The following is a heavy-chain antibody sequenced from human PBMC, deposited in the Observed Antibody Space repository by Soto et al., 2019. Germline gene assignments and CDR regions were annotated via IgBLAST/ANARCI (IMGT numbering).Heavy chain of an antibody. CDR2: ISYDGSNK. CDR3: ARHFGITMILYYFDY. D-gene: IGHD3-22*01. CDR1: GFTFSSYA. Sequence: GGSLRLSCAASGFTFSSYAMHWVRQAPGRGLEWVAVISYDGSNKYYADSVKGRFTISRDNSKNTLYLQMNSLRAEDTAVYYCARHFGITMILYYFDYWGQGTLVTVSS. V-gene: IGHV3-30-3*01. J-gene: IGHJ4*02.